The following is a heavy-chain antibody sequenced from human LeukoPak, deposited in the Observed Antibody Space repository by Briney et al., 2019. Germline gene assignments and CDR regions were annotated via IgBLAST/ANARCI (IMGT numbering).Heavy chain of an antibody. V-gene: IGHV1-69*06. CDR1: GYTFTSYD. Sequence: PRASVKVSCKASGYTFTSYDINWVRQAPGQGLEWMGGIIPIFGTANYAQKFQGRVTITADKSTSTAYMELSSLRSEDTAVYYCARNWNYRDYFDYWGQGTLVTASS. CDR3: ARNWNYRDYFDY. CDR2: IIPIFGTA. J-gene: IGHJ4*02. D-gene: IGHD1-7*01.